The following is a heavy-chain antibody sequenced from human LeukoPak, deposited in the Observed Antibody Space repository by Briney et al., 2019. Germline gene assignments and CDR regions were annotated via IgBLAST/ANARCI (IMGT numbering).Heavy chain of an antibody. CDR3: VRVSSGIAVRGGSWAWFDP. J-gene: IGHJ5*02. Sequence: GGSLRLSCVASGFTFSNYWMSWVRQAPGKGLEWVANIKQDGSGKYFVDSVKGRFTISRDNVKNSLYLQMNSLRAEDTAVYYCVRVSSGIAVRGGSWAWFDPWGQGTLVTVSS. V-gene: IGHV3-7*05. CDR2: IKQDGSGK. D-gene: IGHD3-10*01. CDR1: GFTFSNYW.